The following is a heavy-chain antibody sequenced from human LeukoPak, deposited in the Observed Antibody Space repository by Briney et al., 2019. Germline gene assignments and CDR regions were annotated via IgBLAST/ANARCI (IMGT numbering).Heavy chain of an antibody. CDR1: GGSISSYY. D-gene: IGHD1-26*01. J-gene: IGHJ6*03. CDR2: IYTSGST. CDR3: ARVRGSSGSYEYYHYMDV. Sequence: SETLSLTCTVSGGSISSYYWSWTRQPAGKGLEWIGRIYTSGSTNYNPSLKSRVAMSVDTSKKQFSLKLSSVTAADTAVYYCARVRGSSGSYEYYHYMDVWGKGTTVTISS. V-gene: IGHV4-4*07.